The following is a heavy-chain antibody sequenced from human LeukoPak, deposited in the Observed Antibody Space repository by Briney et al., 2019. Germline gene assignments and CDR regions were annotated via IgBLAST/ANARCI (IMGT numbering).Heavy chain of an antibody. CDR1: GFTVSSNY. CDR2: IYSGGST. D-gene: IGHD4-23*01. V-gene: IGHV3-66*01. Sequence: GGSLRLSCAASGFTVSSNYMSWVRQAPGKGLEWVSVIYSGGSTYYADSVKGRFTISRDNSKNTLYLQMNSLRAEDTAVYYCAATVVTRVYYYYYMDVWGKGTTVTISS. J-gene: IGHJ6*03. CDR3: AATVVTRVYYYYYMDV.